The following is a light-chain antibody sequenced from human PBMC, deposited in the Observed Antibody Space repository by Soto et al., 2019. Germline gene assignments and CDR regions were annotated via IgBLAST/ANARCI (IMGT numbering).Light chain of an antibody. V-gene: IGKV1-17*01. CDR1: QGAGND. CDR2: SAY. Sequence: DIQMTQSPSSLSASVGDRVTITCRASQGAGNDLNWYQEKTGKAPKRLIYSAYSLQRGVPSRFNGSGSGTEGTLTIGSRRPEDIATYYCLQHSTFPWTFGRGTKVEI. J-gene: IGKJ1*01. CDR3: LQHSTFPWT.